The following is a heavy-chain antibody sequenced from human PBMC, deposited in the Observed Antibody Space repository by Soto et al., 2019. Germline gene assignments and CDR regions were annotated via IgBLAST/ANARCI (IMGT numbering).Heavy chain of an antibody. V-gene: IGHV1-69*12. D-gene: IGHD3-3*01. CDR1: GGTFSSYA. CDR2: IIPIFGTA. J-gene: IGHJ6*02. Sequence: QVQLVQSGAEVKKPGSSVKVSCKASGGTFSSYAISWVRQAPGQGLEWMGGIIPIFGTANYAQKFQGRVTITADXXTXTXCMELSSLRSEDTAVYYCARDENEITIFGVVTRMDVWGQGTTVTVSS. CDR3: ARDENEITIFGVVTRMDV.